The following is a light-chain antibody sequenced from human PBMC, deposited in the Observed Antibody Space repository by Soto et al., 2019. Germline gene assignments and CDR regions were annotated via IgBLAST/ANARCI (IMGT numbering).Light chain of an antibody. Sequence: EIVLTQSPGTLSLSPGDTATLSCRASQSLSSNYLAWYQQRPGQAPKLLIYDISSRATGIPDRFSGSGSGTDFTLTITRLDPEDSAVYYCQQYGGSMTFGQGTRLE. CDR3: QQYGGSMT. V-gene: IGKV3-20*01. J-gene: IGKJ5*01. CDR1: QSLSSNY. CDR2: DIS.